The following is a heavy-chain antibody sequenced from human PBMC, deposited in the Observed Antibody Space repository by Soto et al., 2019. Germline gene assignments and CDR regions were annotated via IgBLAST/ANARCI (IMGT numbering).Heavy chain of an antibody. CDR2: IYYSGST. Sequence: PSETLSLTCTVAGGSIRRYYWTWIRQPPGKGLEWIGYIYYSGSTNYNPSLKSRVTISVDTSKNQFSLKLSSVTAADTAVYYCARDMTRYFDWAGNYDAFDLWGQGTMVTVSS. V-gene: IGHV4-59*01. CDR1: GGSIRRYY. CDR3: ARDMTRYFDWAGNYDAFDL. J-gene: IGHJ3*01. D-gene: IGHD3-9*01.